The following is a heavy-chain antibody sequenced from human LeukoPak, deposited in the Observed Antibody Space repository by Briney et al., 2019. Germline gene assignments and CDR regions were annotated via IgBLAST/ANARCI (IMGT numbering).Heavy chain of an antibody. J-gene: IGHJ6*04. CDR1: GGTFSSYA. CDR2: IIPIFGTA. CDR3: ARDRAYDILTGFSMDV. D-gene: IGHD3-9*01. Sequence: SVKVSCKASGGTFSSYAISWVRQAPGQGLEWMGGIIPIFGTANYAQKFQGRVTITTDESTSTAYMELSSLRSEDTAVYYCARDRAYDILTGFSMDVWGKGTTVTVSS. V-gene: IGHV1-69*05.